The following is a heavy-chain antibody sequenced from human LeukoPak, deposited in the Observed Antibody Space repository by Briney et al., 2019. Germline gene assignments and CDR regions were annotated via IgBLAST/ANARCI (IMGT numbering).Heavy chain of an antibody. Sequence: GGSLRLSCAASEFTFSSYSMNWVRQAPGKGLEWVSSISSSSSYIYYADSVKGRFTISRDNAKNSLYLQMNSLRAEDTVVYYCARLRTYGYYYDGMDVWGQGTTVTVSS. CDR3: ARLRTYGYYYDGMDV. D-gene: IGHD2-2*03. CDR2: ISSSSSYI. J-gene: IGHJ6*02. V-gene: IGHV3-21*01. CDR1: EFTFSSYS.